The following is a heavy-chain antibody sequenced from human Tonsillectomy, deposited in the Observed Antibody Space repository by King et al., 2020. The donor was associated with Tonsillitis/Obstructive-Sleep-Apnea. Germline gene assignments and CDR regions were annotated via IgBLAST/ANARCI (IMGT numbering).Heavy chain of an antibody. CDR1: GGSISTYY. CDR2: IYYSGRT. Sequence: QLQESGPGLVKPSETLSLTCTVSGGSISTYYWSWIRQPPGKGLEWIGYIYYSGRTKYNPALKSRVTISVDTSKNQFSLKLDSVTAADTAVYYCAREILTEFDHWGQGTLVTVSS. D-gene: IGHD3-9*01. J-gene: IGHJ4*02. V-gene: IGHV4-59*01. CDR3: AREILTEFDH.